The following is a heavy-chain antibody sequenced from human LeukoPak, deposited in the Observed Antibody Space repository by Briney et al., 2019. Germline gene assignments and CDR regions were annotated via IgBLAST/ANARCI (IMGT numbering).Heavy chain of an antibody. CDR1: GGSISSYY. D-gene: IGHD6-19*01. J-gene: IGHJ4*02. CDR3: ARVFSGWSTFFDY. Sequence: SETLSLTCTVSGGSISSYYWSWIRQPPGKGLEWIGYIYYSGSTNYNPSLKSRVTISVDTSKNQFSLKLSSVTAADTAVYYCARVFSGWSTFFDYWGQGTLVTVSS. CDR2: IYYSGST. V-gene: IGHV4-59*01.